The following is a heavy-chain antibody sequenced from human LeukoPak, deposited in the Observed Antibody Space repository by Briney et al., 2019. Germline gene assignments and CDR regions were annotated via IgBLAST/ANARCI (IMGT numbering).Heavy chain of an antibody. CDR2: ISSSSSTI. D-gene: IGHD3-10*01. V-gene: IGHV3-48*04. CDR1: GFTFSSYS. Sequence: GGSLRLSCAASGFTFSSYSMNWVRQAPGKGLEWVSYISSSSSTICYADSVKGRFTISRDNAKNSLYLQMNSLRAEDTAVYYCARDGHAMVRGAYDAFDIWGQGTMVTVSS. CDR3: ARDGHAMVRGAYDAFDI. J-gene: IGHJ3*02.